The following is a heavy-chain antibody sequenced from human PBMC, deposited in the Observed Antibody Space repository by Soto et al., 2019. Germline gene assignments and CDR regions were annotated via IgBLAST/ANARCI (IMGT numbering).Heavy chain of an antibody. Sequence: GGSLRLSCAASGFTFSSYAMSWVRQAPGKGLEWVSAISGSGGSTYYADSVKGRFTISRDNSKNTLYLQMNSLRAEDTAVYYCAKLLGYCSGGSCYPAPLIFDYWGQGTLVTVSS. CDR2: ISGSGGST. V-gene: IGHV3-23*01. J-gene: IGHJ4*02. CDR3: AKLLGYCSGGSCYPAPLIFDY. CDR1: GFTFSSYA. D-gene: IGHD2-15*01.